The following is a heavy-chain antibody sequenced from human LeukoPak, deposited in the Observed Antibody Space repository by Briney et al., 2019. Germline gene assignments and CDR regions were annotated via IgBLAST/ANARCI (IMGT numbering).Heavy chain of an antibody. J-gene: IGHJ6*02. CDR2: ISPAGGTT. Sequence: GGSLRLSCTVSGFPFGSEAMSWVRQAPGRGLEWVSSISPAGGTTYYADSVKGRFTISRDNSKNTLYVQMNSLRAEDTAVYYCARTLVVVMYYGMDVWGQGTTVTVSS. CDR3: ARTLVVVMYYGMDV. V-gene: IGHV3-23*01. D-gene: IGHD3-22*01. CDR1: GFPFGSEA.